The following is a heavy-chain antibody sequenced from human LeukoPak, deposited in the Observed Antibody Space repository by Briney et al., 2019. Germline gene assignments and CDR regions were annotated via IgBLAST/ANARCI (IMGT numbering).Heavy chain of an antibody. D-gene: IGHD6-6*01. Sequence: ASVKVSCRASGYTLTGSYMHWVRQAPGQGLEWLGRINPNSGVTSYAQKFQGRVTMTRDTYISTAYMELNRLGFDDTALYYCARGLAYSSSGAFDIWGQGTMVTVSS. CDR1: GYTLTGSY. V-gene: IGHV1-2*06. CDR2: INPNSGVT. J-gene: IGHJ3*02. CDR3: ARGLAYSSSGAFDI.